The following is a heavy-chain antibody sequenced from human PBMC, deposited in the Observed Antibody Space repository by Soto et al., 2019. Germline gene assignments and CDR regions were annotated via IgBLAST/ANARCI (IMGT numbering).Heavy chain of an antibody. J-gene: IGHJ6*02. CDR3: AREFTTVQGKRYYGMDV. Sequence: PSETLSLTCSVSGGSISTYYWSWIRQPPGKGLEWIGYIYYSGTTDYNPPLESRVTISVDTSKDQFSLKLSSVTAADTAVYYCAREFTTVQGKRYYGMDVWGQGPTVNV. CDR2: IYYSGTT. CDR1: GGSISTYY. V-gene: IGHV4-59*01. D-gene: IGHD3-10*01.